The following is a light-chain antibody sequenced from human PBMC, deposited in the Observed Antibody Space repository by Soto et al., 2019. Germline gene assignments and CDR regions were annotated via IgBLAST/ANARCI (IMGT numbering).Light chain of an antibody. CDR3: QHYGNSLWT. V-gene: IGKV3-20*01. J-gene: IGKJ1*01. Sequence: EVVLTQSPGTLSLSPGERATLSCRASESVSSSFLTWYQQKPGQAPRLLIYRTSNRVTGTPDRFSGSGSGTDFTLTISRLEPEDFAVYFCQHYGNSLWTFGQGTKVDIK. CDR2: RTS. CDR1: ESVSSSF.